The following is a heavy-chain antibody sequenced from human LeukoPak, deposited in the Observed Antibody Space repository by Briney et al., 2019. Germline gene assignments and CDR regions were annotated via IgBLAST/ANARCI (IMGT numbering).Heavy chain of an antibody. CDR1: GGSFSGYY. CDR2: INHSGST. D-gene: IGHD6-13*01. CDR3: AREPAPPGIAAAGTFWFDP. Sequence: SETLSLTCAVYGGSFSGYYGRWIRQPPGKGMEWIGEINHSGSTNYNPSLKSRVTISVDTSKNQFSLKLSSVTAADTAVYYCAREPAPPGIAAAGTFWFDPWGQGTLVTVSS. J-gene: IGHJ5*02. V-gene: IGHV4-34*01.